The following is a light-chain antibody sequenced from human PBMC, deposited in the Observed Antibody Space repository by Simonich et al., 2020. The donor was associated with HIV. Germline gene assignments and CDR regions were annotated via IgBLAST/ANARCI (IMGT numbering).Light chain of an antibody. CDR1: HVISSNW. Sequence: DIQLTQSPSTLSASVGERVPITSRASHVISSNWLAWYQQKPGKAPKLLIYKASNLETGVPSRFRGSGSGTEFTLTISSLQPDDFATYYCQQYSTYPLTFGGGTKVEIK. CDR2: KAS. CDR3: QQYSTYPLT. V-gene: IGKV1-5*03. J-gene: IGKJ4*01.